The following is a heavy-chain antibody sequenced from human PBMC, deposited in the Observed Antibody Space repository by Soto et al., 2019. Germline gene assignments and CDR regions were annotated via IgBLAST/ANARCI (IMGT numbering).Heavy chain of an antibody. CDR2: ISGSGGYT. CDR1: GVTIGSDA. J-gene: IGHJ5*02. CDR3: AGGRTPGCSVGSGANRKGFDP. Sequence: EVQLLESGGGLVQPGGSLSLSCAAPGVTIGSDAMSWVRQAPGKGLEWVSAISGSGGYTLYADSVRGRCTISRDNSRNALHLQTNSLRLENRAVYSSAGGRTPGCSVGSGANRKGFDPWGQGALVTVSS. D-gene: IGHD2-15*01. V-gene: IGHV3-23*01.